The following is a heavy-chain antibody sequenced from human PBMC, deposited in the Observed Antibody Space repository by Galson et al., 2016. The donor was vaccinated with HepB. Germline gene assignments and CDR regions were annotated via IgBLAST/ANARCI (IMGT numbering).Heavy chain of an antibody. CDR3: AKGPYYESYGEEDP. Sequence: SLRLSCAASGFTFSSYAMSWVRQAPGKGLEWVSTLSGSDGHTYYADSVKGRFTISRDNSKNTLYLQMNSLRGEDTAVYYCAKGPYYESYGEEDPWGQGTLVTVSS. CDR1: GFTFSSYA. J-gene: IGHJ5*02. CDR2: LSGSDGHT. V-gene: IGHV3-23*01. D-gene: IGHD3-22*01.